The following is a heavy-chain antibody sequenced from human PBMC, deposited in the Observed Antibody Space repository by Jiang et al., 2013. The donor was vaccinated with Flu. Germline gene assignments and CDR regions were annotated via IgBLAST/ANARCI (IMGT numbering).Heavy chain of an antibody. D-gene: IGHD3-22*01. J-gene: IGHJ4*02. CDR1: GYTFTSFG. CDR3: ARHRGLIEVGHYFFDY. CDR2: INTDTGNP. V-gene: IGHV7-4-1*02. Sequence: VQSGSELKKPGASVKVSCKASGYTFTSFGMNWVRQAPGQGLEWMGWINTDTGNPTYAQAFTGRFVFSLDTSVSTAYLQISSLKAEDTAVYYCARHRGLIEVGHYFFDYVGQGTRSPSPQ.